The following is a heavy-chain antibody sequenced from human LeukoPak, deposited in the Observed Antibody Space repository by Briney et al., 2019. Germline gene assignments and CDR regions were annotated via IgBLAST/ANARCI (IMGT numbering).Heavy chain of an antibody. J-gene: IGHJ5*02. CDR1: GYNFPNYW. Sequence: GESLKISCKGSGYNFPNYWIAWVRQMPGKGLEWMGIIYPGDSETRYSPSFQGQVTISADKSISTTYLQWSSLKASDTAINFCARAGTTATKHWFDPWGQGTLVTVSS. CDR3: ARAGTTATKHWFDP. CDR2: IYPGDSET. D-gene: IGHD4-11*01. V-gene: IGHV5-51*01.